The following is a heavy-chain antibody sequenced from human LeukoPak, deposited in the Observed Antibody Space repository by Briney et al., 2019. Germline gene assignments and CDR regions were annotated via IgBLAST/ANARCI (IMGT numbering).Heavy chain of an antibody. Sequence: GGSLRLSCAASGFTFSRHWMNWVRQAPGKGLEWVANIKQGGGERYYVDSVKGRFTVSRDDAMNSLYLQMNSLRAEDTAIYYCARGPNYGARTDYLDYWGLGTLVTVSS. CDR3: ARGPNYGARTDYLDY. J-gene: IGHJ4*02. V-gene: IGHV3-7*03. D-gene: IGHD4-17*01. CDR2: IKQGGGER. CDR1: GFTFSRHW.